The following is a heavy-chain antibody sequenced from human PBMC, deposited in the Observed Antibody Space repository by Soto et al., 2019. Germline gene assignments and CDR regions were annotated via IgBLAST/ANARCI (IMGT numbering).Heavy chain of an antibody. J-gene: IGHJ6*02. D-gene: IGHD1-1*01. CDR2: IYYSGST. CDR3: ARLQTGTLTRDYYYGMDV. Sequence: SETLSLTCTVSGGSISSSSYYWGWIRQPPGKGLEWIGSIYYSGSTYYNPSLKSRVTISVDTSKNQFSLKLSSVTAADTAVYYCARLQTGTLTRDYYYGMDVWGRGTTVTFSS. CDR1: GGSISSSSYY. V-gene: IGHV4-39*01.